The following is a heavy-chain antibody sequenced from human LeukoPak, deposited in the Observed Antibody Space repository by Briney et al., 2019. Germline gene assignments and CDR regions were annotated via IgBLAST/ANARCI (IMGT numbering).Heavy chain of an antibody. CDR3: ARLRVWGVIGAFDI. Sequence: PGGSLRLSCKGSGYSFTSYWISWVRQMPGKGLEWMGRIDPSDSYNNYRPSFQGHVTISADKSISTAYLQWNSLKASDTAMYYCARLRVWGVIGAFDIWGQGTMVTVSS. V-gene: IGHV5-10-1*01. CDR1: GYSFTSYW. J-gene: IGHJ3*02. CDR2: IDPSDSYN. D-gene: IGHD3-10*01.